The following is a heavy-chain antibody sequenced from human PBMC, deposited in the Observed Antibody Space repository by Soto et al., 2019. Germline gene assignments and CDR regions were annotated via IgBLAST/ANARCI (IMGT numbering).Heavy chain of an antibody. Sequence: SETLSLTCTVSGGSISSSSYYWGWIRQPPGKGLEWIGSIYYSGSTYYNPSLKSRVTISVDTSKNQFSLKLSSVTAADTAVYYCARSTIFGSPYYMDVWGKGTTVTVSS. CDR2: IYYSGST. J-gene: IGHJ6*03. V-gene: IGHV4-39*01. CDR1: GGSISSSSYY. D-gene: IGHD3-3*01. CDR3: ARSTIFGSPYYMDV.